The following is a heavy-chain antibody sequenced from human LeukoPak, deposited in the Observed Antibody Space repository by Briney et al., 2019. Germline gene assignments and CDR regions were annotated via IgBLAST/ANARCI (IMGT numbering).Heavy chain of an antibody. Sequence: GGSLRLSCAASGFTFSSYSMNWVRQAPGKGLEWVSSISSSSSYIYYADSVKGRFTISRDNAKNSLYLQMNSLRAEDTAVYYCARTGTTVTTYYYYGMDAWGQGTTVTVSS. CDR1: GFTFSSYS. J-gene: IGHJ6*02. D-gene: IGHD4-17*01. V-gene: IGHV3-21*01. CDR3: ARTGTTVTTYYYYGMDA. CDR2: ISSSSSYI.